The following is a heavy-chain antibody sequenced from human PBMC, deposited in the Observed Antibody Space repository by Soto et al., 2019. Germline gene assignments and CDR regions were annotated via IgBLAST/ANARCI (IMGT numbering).Heavy chain of an antibody. CDR3: ARGGGNFDQ. D-gene: IGHD3-16*01. Sequence: PGGSLRLSCEASGFTLRGYWMSWVRQAPGEGLEWVANIKQDGRNKYYLDSVKGRFTISRDNDQNSLYLKMDNLRVEDTAVYYCARGGGNFDQWGQGILVTVSS. V-gene: IGHV3-7*04. J-gene: IGHJ4*02. CDR2: IKQDGRNK. CDR1: GFTLRGYW.